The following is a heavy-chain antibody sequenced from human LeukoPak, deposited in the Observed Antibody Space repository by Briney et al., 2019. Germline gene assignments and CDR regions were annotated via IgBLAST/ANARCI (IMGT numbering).Heavy chain of an antibody. Sequence: SETLSLTCTVSNDSINNYYWSWIRQPPGKGLEWIGYIYYTGNTNYNPSLKSRVTISLDTSENQFSLKLSSVTAADTAVYYCAGEYYYDSSGPSDYWGQGTLVTVSS. D-gene: IGHD3-22*01. CDR1: NDSINNYY. CDR2: IYYTGNT. J-gene: IGHJ4*02. V-gene: IGHV4-59*12. CDR3: AGEYYYDSSGPSDY.